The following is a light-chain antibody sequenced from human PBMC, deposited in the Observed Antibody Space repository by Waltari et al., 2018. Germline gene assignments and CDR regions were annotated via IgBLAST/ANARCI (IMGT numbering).Light chain of an antibody. CDR3: SSYTSSSTWV. CDR1: SSDVGGYNY. Sequence: QSALTQPASVSGSPGQSITISCTGTSSDVGGYNYVSWYQQHPGKAPNLIIYDVSKRPSGVSNRFSGSNSGNTASLTISGLQADDETDYYCSSYTSSSTWVFGGGTKLTVL. CDR2: DVS. V-gene: IGLV2-14*01. J-gene: IGLJ3*02.